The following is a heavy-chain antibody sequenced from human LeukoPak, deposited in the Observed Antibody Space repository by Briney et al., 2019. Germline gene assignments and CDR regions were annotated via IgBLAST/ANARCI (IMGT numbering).Heavy chain of an antibody. CDR2: IRSKANSYAT. V-gene: IGHV3-73*01. D-gene: IGHD4-23*01. J-gene: IGHJ6*03. CDR1: GFTFSGSA. Sequence: GGSLKLSCAASGFTFSGSAMHWVRQASGKGLEWVGRIRSKANSYATAYAASVKGRFTISRDDSKNTAYLQMNSPKTEDTAVYYCTSTYGGNSDYYYYYMDVWGKGTTVTVSS. CDR3: TSTYGGNSDYYYYYMDV.